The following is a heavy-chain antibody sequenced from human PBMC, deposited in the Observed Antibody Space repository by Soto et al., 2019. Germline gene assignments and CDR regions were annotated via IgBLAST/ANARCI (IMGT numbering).Heavy chain of an antibody. J-gene: IGHJ6*03. CDR2: ISWNSGSI. V-gene: IGHV3-9*01. D-gene: IGHD4-17*01. CDR3: AKDFHYGDYYYYYMDV. Sequence: GGSLRLSCAASGFTFDDYAMHWVRQAPGKGLEWVSGISWNSGSIGYADSVKGRFTISRDNAKNSLYLQMNSLRAEDTALYYCAKDFHYGDYYYYYMDVWGKGTTVTVSS. CDR1: GFTFDDYA.